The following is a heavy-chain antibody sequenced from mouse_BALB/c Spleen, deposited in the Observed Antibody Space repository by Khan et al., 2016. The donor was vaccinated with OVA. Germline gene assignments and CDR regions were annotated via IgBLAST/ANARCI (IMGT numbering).Heavy chain of an antibody. D-gene: IGHD1-2*01. J-gene: IGHJ3*01. V-gene: IGHV1-77*01. CDR3: TRRNYCCYTFAY. CDR1: GYTFTDYY. Sequence: VQLQESGAELARPGASVKLSCKASGYTFTDYYINWVKQRTGQGLEWIGEISPGSGDPYYNEKFKGKATLTEDKSSTTAYMQLRSLTSEDSAVYCSTRRNYCCYTFAYWGQGTLVTVSA. CDR2: ISPGSGDP.